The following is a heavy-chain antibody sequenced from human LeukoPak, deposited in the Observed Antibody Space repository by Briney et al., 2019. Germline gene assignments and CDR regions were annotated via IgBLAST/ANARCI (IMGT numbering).Heavy chain of an antibody. Sequence: PSETLSLTCTVSGGSISSSSYYWGWIRQPPGKGLEWIRSIYYSGSTYYNPSLKSRVTISVDTSKNQFSLKLSSVTAADTAVYYCARGSGYYDFWSGSENWFDPWGQGTLVTVSS. CDR1: GGSISSSSYY. CDR3: ARGSGYYDFWSGSENWFDP. J-gene: IGHJ5*02. CDR2: IYYSGST. V-gene: IGHV4-39*01. D-gene: IGHD3-3*01.